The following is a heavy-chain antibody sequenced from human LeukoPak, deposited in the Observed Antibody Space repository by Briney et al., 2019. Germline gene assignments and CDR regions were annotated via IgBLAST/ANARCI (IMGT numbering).Heavy chain of an antibody. CDR1: GFTFGSFS. CDR2: ISTTSST. Sequence: GGSLRLSCAASGFTFGSFSIHWVRLTPGKGLEWVSFISTTSSTHYVASVKGRFTISRDNAKNSVSPLMNSLRADDTAVYYCVRDPSRLEPGYFDNWGQGVLVTVSS. J-gene: IGHJ4*01. D-gene: IGHD6-19*01. CDR3: VRDPSRLEPGYFDN. V-gene: IGHV3-21*01.